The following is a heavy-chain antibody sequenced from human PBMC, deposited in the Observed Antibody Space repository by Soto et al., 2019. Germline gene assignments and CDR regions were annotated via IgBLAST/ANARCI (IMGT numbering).Heavy chain of an antibody. CDR3: ARADETLIYWSFDL. D-gene: IGHD2-8*01. CDR2: FYYGGR. CDR1: GGAVGYDY. V-gene: IGHV4-59*02. J-gene: IGHJ2*01. Sequence: SETLSLTCTVSGGAVGYDYWSWVRQPPGKGLEWIGNFYYGGRYYNPSLKSRVSISADASKNQLSLKLTSVTAADTAVYYCARADETLIYWSFDLWGRGTLVTVSS.